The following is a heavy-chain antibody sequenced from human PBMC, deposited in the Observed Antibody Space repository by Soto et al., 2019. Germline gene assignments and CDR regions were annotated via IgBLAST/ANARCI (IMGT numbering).Heavy chain of an antibody. J-gene: IGHJ4*02. CDR3: ARVVEYNRNPHFDY. CDR2: INWNGGST. D-gene: IGHD1-1*01. CDR1: GFTFDDYC. V-gene: IGHV3-20*04. Sequence: AGGSLRLSCAASGFTFDDYCMSWVRHAPGKGLEWVSGINWNGGSTGYADSVKGRFTISRDNAKNSLYLQMNSLRAEDTALYYCARVVEYNRNPHFDYWGQGTLVTVSS.